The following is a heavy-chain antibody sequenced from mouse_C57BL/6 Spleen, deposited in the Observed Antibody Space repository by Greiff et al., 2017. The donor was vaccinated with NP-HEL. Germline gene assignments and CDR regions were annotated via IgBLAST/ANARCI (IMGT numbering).Heavy chain of an antibody. CDR3: ARSYYYGSSYVRVAYFDV. J-gene: IGHJ1*03. D-gene: IGHD1-1*01. CDR2: IHPNSGST. Sequence: VQLQQPGAELVKPGASVKLSCKASGYTFTSYWMHWVKQRPGQGLEWIGMIHPNSGSTNYNEKFKSKATLTADKSSSTTYMQLSSLTSEDSAVYYCARSYYYGSSYVRVAYFDVWGTGTTVTVSS. CDR1: GYTFTSYW. V-gene: IGHV1-64*01.